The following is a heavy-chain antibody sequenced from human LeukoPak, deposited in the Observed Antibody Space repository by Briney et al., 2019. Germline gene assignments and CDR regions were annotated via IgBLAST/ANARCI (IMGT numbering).Heavy chain of an antibody. Sequence: GGSLRLSCAASGFTFSSYSMNWVRQAPGKGLEWVSSISSSSSDIYYSDSVKGRFTISRDNAKNSLYLQMNSLRAEDTAVYYCARELGGYPHGHYYGMDVWGQGTTVTVSS. D-gene: IGHD3-16*02. CDR2: ISSSSSDI. J-gene: IGHJ6*02. V-gene: IGHV3-21*01. CDR3: ARELGGYPHGHYYGMDV. CDR1: GFTFSSYS.